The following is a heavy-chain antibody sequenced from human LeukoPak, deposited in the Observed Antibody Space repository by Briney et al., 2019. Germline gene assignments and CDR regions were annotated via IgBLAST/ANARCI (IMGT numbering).Heavy chain of an antibody. Sequence: ASVKVSCKASGYTFTTYPMHWVRQAPGQRLEWMGWISAGNGNTKYSQNFQGRLTITRDTSASTAYMELSSLRSEDTAMYYCAIKGLWFGELSGAFDSWGQGTMVTVSS. CDR1: GYTFTTYP. CDR3: AIKGLWFGELSGAFDS. J-gene: IGHJ3*02. V-gene: IGHV1-3*01. D-gene: IGHD3-10*01. CDR2: ISAGNGNT.